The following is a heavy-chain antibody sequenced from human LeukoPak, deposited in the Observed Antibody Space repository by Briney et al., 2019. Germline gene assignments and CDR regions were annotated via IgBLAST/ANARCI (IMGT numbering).Heavy chain of an antibody. D-gene: IGHD4-17*01. CDR1: GGSISSYY. J-gene: IGHJ4*02. CDR3: ARDRGTQGYGDYFDY. Sequence: PSETLSLTCTVSGGSISSYYWSWIRQPPGKGLEWIGYIYYNGSTNYNPSLKSRVTISVDTSKNQFSLKLSSVTAADTAVYYCARDRGTQGYGDYFDYWGQGTLVTVSS. CDR2: IYYNGST. V-gene: IGHV4-59*01.